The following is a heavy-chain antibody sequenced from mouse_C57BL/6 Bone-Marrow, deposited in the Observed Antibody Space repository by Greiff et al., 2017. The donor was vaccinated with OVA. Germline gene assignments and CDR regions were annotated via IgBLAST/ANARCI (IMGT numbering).Heavy chain of an antibody. CDR3: ASLITTVVADYAMDY. J-gene: IGHJ4*01. CDR1: GFSLTSYA. V-gene: IGHV2-9-1*01. Sequence: VNVVESGPGLVAPSQSLSITCTVSGFSLTSYAISWVRQPPGKGLAWLGEIWTGGGTNYNSALKSRLSISKDNSKSQVFLKMNSLQTDDTARYYCASLITTVVADYAMDYWGQGTSVTVSS. CDR2: IWTGGGT. D-gene: IGHD1-1*01.